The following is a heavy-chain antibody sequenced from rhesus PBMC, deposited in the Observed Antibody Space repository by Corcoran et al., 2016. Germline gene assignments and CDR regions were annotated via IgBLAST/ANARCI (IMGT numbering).Heavy chain of an antibody. CDR1: GGSFSSSW. CDR2: INGNSRST. D-gene: IGHD2-2*01. Sequence: QVQLQESGPGLVKPSETLSLTCAVSGGSFSSSWWSWIRQPPGKGLEWIGEINGNSRSTNYNPSLTSRVTIAKDACKNQCSLKLSSVTAADTAVYYCASLYYALDYWGQGVLVTVSS. CDR3: ASLYYALDY. V-gene: IGHV4-80*01. J-gene: IGHJ4*01.